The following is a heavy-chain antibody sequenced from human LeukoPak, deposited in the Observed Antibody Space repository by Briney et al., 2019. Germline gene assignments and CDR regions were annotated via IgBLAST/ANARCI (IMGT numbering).Heavy chain of an antibody. J-gene: IGHJ4*02. D-gene: IGHD6-19*01. Sequence: PGGSLRLSCAASGFTFSSYAMHWVRQAPGKGLEWVAVISYDGSNKYCADSVKGRFTISRDNSKNTLYLQMNSLRAEDTAVYYCARVSIGYSSGWGFDYWGQGTLVTVSS. CDR3: ARVSIGYSSGWGFDY. CDR1: GFTFSSYA. CDR2: ISYDGSNK. V-gene: IGHV3-30-3*01.